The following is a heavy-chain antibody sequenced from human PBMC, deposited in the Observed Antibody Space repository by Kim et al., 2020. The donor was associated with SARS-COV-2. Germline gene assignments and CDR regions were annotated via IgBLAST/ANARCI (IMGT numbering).Heavy chain of an antibody. V-gene: IGHV4-31*03. CDR2: ICYSGTT. CDR3: ARKRDNGAYHFDY. D-gene: IGHD4-17*01. Sequence: SETLSLTCTVSGGSVDSADYYWTWIRQHPGKGLEWIGYICYSGTTYYNPSLKSRLAISVDTSKNQFSLNLRSVTAADTALYYCARKRDNGAYHFDYWGRGILVTVSS. J-gene: IGHJ4*02. CDR1: GGSVDSADYY.